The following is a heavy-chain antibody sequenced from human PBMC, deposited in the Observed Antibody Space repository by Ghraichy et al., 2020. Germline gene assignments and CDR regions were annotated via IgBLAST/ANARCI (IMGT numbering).Heavy chain of an antibody. Sequence: SETLSLTCTVSGGSISSSSYYWGWIRQPPGKGLEWIGSIYYSGSTYYNPSLKSRVTISVDTSKNQFSLKLSSVTAADTAVYYCARQVGTATVTTVSYFDLWGRGTLVTVSS. D-gene: IGHD4-17*01. CDR2: IYYSGST. CDR3: ARQVGTATVTTVSYFDL. J-gene: IGHJ2*01. CDR1: GGSISSSSYY. V-gene: IGHV4-39*01.